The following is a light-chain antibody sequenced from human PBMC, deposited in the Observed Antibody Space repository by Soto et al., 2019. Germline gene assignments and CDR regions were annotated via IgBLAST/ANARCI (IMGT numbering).Light chain of an antibody. V-gene: IGKV3-15*01. Sequence: EIVMTQSPATLSVSPGERATLSCRPSQSVADKLAWYQQKPGQAPRLLIYGASTRATGIPARFSGSGSGTDFTLTISRLEPEDFAVYYCQQYGSSPWTFGQGTKVEIK. CDR1: QSVADK. CDR2: GAS. J-gene: IGKJ1*01. CDR3: QQYGSSPWT.